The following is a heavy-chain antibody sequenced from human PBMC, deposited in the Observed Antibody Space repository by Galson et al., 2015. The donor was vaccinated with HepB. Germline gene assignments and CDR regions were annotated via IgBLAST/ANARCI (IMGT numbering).Heavy chain of an antibody. CDR3: ARDPDRGSPAGALDI. J-gene: IGHJ3*02. CDR1: GFTVSSNY. CDR2: IYSGGST. Sequence: SLRLSCAASGFTVSSNYMSWVRQAPGKGLEWVSVIYSGGSTCYADSVTGRFTISRDNSKNTLYLQMNSLRAEDTAVYYCARDPDRGSPAGALDIWGQGTMVTVSS. D-gene: IGHD6-25*01. V-gene: IGHV3-66*01.